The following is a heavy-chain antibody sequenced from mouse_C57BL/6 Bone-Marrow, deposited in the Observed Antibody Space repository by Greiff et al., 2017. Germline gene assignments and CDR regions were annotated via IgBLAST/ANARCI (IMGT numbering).Heavy chain of an antibody. J-gene: IGHJ1*03. CDR3: TTGTYYGSSYDWYFDV. Sequence: VQLQQSGAELVRPGASVKLSCTASGFNIKDDYMHWVKQRPEQGLEWIGWIDPENGDTEYASQFQGKATLTADTSSNTAYLQLSSLTHEDTAVYYCTTGTYYGSSYDWYFDVWGTGTTVTVSS. CDR2: IDPENGDT. D-gene: IGHD1-1*01. CDR1: GFNIKDDY. V-gene: IGHV14-4*01.